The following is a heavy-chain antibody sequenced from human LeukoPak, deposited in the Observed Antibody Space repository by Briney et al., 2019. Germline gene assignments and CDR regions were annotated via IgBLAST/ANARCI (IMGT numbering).Heavy chain of an antibody. V-gene: IGHV3-23*01. CDR1: GCTFSNYA. CDR3: VIWGDYDVLTGYYVPDY. CDR2: ITGSGTST. D-gene: IGHD3-9*01. Sequence: PGASLRLSCAASGCTFSNYAMSWVRQAPGKGLEWVSAITGSGTSTYYADSLKGRFTISRDNSKNTVFLQMNSLRHEDTAVYYCVIWGDYDVLTGYYVPDYWGQGTLVTVSS. J-gene: IGHJ4*02.